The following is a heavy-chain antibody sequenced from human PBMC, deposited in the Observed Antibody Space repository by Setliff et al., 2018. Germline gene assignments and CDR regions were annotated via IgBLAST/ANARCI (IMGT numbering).Heavy chain of an antibody. CDR1: GFGFTTFG. Sequence: GASVKVSCKTSGFGFTTFGFSWERQAPGQGLEWLGSISPYSGNTNYPQWLQDKVTMTIXXXAXTXXXXXXXXXXDDTAVYYCVRSSAPQVVLAADFDFWGQGTPVTVSS. CDR2: ISPYSGNT. J-gene: IGHJ4*02. D-gene: IGHD2-21*01. CDR3: VRSSAPQVVLAADFDF. V-gene: IGHV1-18*01.